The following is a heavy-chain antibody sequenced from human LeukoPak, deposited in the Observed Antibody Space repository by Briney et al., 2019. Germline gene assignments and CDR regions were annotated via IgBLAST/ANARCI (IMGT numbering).Heavy chain of an antibody. CDR3: AGQYDSSGYYLEY. D-gene: IGHD3-22*01. J-gene: IGHJ4*02. Sequence: SETLSLTCTVSGGSISSYYWSWIRQPPGKGLEWIGYIYTSGSTNYNPSLKSRVTISVDTSKNQFSLKLSSVTAADTAVYYCAGQYDSSGYYLEYWGQGTLVTVSS. V-gene: IGHV4-4*09. CDR1: GGSISSYY. CDR2: IYTSGST.